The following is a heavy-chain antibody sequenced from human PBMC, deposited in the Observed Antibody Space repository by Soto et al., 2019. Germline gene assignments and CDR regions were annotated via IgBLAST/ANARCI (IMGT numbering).Heavy chain of an antibody. Sequence: SEALSLTCAVYCGSFSGYYWSWIPQPPGKGVEWIGEINHSGSTNYNPSLKSRVTISVDTSKNQFSLKLSSVTAADTAVYYCARGPTPYSSSWFRRLYYYYYGMDVWGQGTTVS. CDR1: CGSFSGYY. CDR2: INHSGST. V-gene: IGHV4-34*01. D-gene: IGHD6-13*01. J-gene: IGHJ6*02. CDR3: ARGPTPYSSSWFRRLYYYYYGMDV.